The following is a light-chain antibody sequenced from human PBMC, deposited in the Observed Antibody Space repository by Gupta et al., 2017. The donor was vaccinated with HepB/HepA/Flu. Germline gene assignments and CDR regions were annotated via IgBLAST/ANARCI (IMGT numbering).Light chain of an antibody. CDR3: VGWDDSLSGYV. CDR1: SSNIGNDN. V-gene: IGLV1-47*02. Sequence: VLTHPPSASGTPGQRVTISCSGSSSNIGNDNAYWYQQLPGTAPKLLIYNDNQRPSGVPDRFSGSKSGTTASLAISGLRSEDEADYYCVGWDDSLSGYVFGAGTKVTVL. CDR2: NDN. J-gene: IGLJ1*01.